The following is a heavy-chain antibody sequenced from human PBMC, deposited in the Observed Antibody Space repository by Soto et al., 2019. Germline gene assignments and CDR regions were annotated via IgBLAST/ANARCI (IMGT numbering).Heavy chain of an antibody. V-gene: IGHV3-23*01. CDR3: AKAYGGGWPYYFDS. Sequence: SLRLSCVASGFSFNPYVMAWVRQAPGKGLEWVSAIRSNTAITYYPDSMRGRFTISRVNSENTIFLQMNSLRVEDSAVYFCAKAYGGGWPYYFDSWGQGTLVTVSS. D-gene: IGHD2-15*01. J-gene: IGHJ4*02. CDR1: GFSFNPYV. CDR2: IRSNTAIT.